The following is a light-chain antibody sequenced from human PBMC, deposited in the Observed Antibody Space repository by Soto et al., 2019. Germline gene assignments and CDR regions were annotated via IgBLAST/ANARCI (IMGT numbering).Light chain of an antibody. CDR2: AAS. CDR3: QQYYSYPWT. CDR1: QSISSW. V-gene: IGKV1-5*01. Sequence: DIQMTQSASTLATSVGGVGTITCRASQSISSWLAWYQQKPGKAPKLLIYAASTLQSGVPSRFSGSGSGTDFTLTISCLQSEDFATYYCQQYYSYPWTFGQGTKVDIK. J-gene: IGKJ1*01.